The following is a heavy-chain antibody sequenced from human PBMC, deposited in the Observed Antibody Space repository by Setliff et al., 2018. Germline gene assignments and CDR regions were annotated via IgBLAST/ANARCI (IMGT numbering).Heavy chain of an antibody. CDR1: GASLSSGTYY. V-gene: IGHV4-39*01. CDR2: IYYRGDT. Sequence: SETLSLTCTVSGASLSSGTYYWGWIRQPPGKGLEWIGRIYYRGDTYYNASLKGRLPISVDTAQNQFSLRLTSVTAADTAVYYCARTGTYRYFDYWGQGALVTVSS. D-gene: IGHD1-1*01. CDR3: ARTGTYRYFDY. J-gene: IGHJ4*02.